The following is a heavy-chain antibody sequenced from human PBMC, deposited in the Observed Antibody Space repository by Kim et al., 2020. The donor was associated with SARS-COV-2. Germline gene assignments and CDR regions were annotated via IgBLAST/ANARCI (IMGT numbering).Heavy chain of an antibody. CDR3: AKGWFYDSSGYLDY. V-gene: IGHV3-30*18. J-gene: IGHJ4*02. CDR1: GFIFSSYG. CDR2: ISYDGSNK. Sequence: GGSLRLSCAASGFIFSSYGMHWVRQAPGKGLEWVAVISYDGSNKYYADSVKGRFTISRDNSKNTLYLQMNSLRAEDTAVYYCAKGWFYDSSGYLDYWGQGTLVTVSS. D-gene: IGHD3-22*01.